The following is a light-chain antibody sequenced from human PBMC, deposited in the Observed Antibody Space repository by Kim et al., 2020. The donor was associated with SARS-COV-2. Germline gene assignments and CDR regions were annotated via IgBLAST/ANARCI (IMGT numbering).Light chain of an antibody. CDR3: QQYNNWPPT. Sequence: VPPGQRPPRSCGASQSVSINLAWYQQKPGQAPRLLIYGASTRATGIPARFSGSGSGTEFTLTISSLQSEDFAVYYCQQYNNWPPTFGGGTKVEIK. CDR1: QSVSIN. CDR2: GAS. V-gene: IGKV3-15*01. J-gene: IGKJ4*01.